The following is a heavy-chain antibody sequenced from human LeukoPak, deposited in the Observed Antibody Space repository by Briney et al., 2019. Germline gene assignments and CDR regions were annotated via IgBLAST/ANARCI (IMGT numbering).Heavy chain of an antibody. CDR1: GGSISSYH. Sequence: SETLSLTCTVSGGSISSYHWSWIRQPPGKGLECIGYISYSGSTNSNPSLESRVTMSLDTSKNQFSLRLSSVTAADTAVYYCARVLKTGVTGYYFDLWGRGTLVTDSS. CDR2: ISYSGST. J-gene: IGHJ2*01. V-gene: IGHV4-59*01. D-gene: IGHD3-9*01. CDR3: ARVLKTGVTGYYFDL.